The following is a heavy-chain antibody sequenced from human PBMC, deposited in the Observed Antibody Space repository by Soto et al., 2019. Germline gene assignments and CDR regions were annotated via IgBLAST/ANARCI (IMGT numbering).Heavy chain of an antibody. V-gene: IGHV4-59*01. CDR1: GGSISSYY. Sequence: PSETLSLTCTVSGGSISSYYWSWIRQPPGKGLEWIGYIYYSGSTNYNPSLKSRVTISVDTSKNQFSLKLSSVTAADTAVYFCARHTKDYDSSGAPNFDYWGQGTLVTVSS. D-gene: IGHD3-22*01. J-gene: IGHJ4*02. CDR2: IYYSGST. CDR3: ARHTKDYDSSGAPNFDY.